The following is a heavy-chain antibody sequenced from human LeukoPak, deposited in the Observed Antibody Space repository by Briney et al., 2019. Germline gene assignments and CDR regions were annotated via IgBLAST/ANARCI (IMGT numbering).Heavy chain of an antibody. CDR1: GYTFTGYY. CDR2: ISAYNGNT. Sequence: ASVKVSCKASGYTFTGYYMHWVRQAPGQGLEWMGWISAYNGNTNYAQKLQGRLTMTRDTSISTAYMELSRLRSDDTAVYYCARDYSSGWFDPWGQGTLVTVSS. V-gene: IGHV1-2*02. J-gene: IGHJ5*02. D-gene: IGHD6-25*01. CDR3: ARDYSSGWFDP.